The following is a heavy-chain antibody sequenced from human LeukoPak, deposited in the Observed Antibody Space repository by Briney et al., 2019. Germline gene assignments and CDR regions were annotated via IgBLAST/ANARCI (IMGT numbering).Heavy chain of an antibody. D-gene: IGHD3-22*01. V-gene: IGHV4-4*07. CDR3: ARDVYYYDSSGYYPDY. CDR1: GGSISSYY. J-gene: IGHJ4*02. Sequence: NASETLSLTCTVSGGSISSYYWSWIRQPAGKGLEWIVRIYTSGSTNYNPSLKSRVTMSVDTSKNQFSLKLSSVTAADTAVYYCARDVYYYDSSGYYPDYWGREPWSPSPQ. CDR2: IYTSGST.